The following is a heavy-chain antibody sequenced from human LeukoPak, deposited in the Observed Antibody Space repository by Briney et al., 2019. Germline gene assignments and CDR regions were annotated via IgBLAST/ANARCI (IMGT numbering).Heavy chain of an antibody. D-gene: IGHD2-2*01. CDR1: GGSFSGYY. Sequence: SETLSLTWAVYGGSFSGYYWSWIRQPPGKGLEWIGEINHSGSTNYNPSLKSRVTISVDTSKNQFSLKLSSVTAADTAVYYCARALRDVVVPAARGYGMDVWGKGTTVTVSS. CDR3: ARALRDVVVPAARGYGMDV. V-gene: IGHV4-34*01. J-gene: IGHJ6*04. CDR2: INHSGST.